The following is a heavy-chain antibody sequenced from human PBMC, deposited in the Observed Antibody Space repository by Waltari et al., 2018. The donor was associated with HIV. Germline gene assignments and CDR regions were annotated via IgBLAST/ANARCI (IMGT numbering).Heavy chain of an antibody. CDR3: ATVAVVPAARFDYFDY. Sequence: QVQLVQSGAEVKKPGASVKVSCKVSGYTLTELSMHWVRPAPGKGLEWMGGCDPEDGETIYAQKFQGRGTMTEDTSTDTAYMELSSLRSEDTAVYYCATVAVVPAARFDYFDYWGQGTLVTVSS. J-gene: IGHJ4*02. V-gene: IGHV1-24*01. D-gene: IGHD2-2*01. CDR1: GYTLTELS. CDR2: CDPEDGET.